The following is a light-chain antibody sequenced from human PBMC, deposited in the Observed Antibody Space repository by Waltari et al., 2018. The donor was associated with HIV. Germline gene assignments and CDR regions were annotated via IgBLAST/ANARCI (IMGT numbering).Light chain of an antibody. CDR2: EDF. CDR1: ALQKTC. Sequence: SYELTQPPSVSVSPGPTARITCSGDALQKTCAYWYQQKSGQAPVLVIYEDFKRPSGIPERFSGSSSGTMATLTISGAQVEDEADYYCYSTDSSGNHRGVFGGGTKLTVL. V-gene: IGLV3-10*01. J-gene: IGLJ2*01. CDR3: YSTDSSGNHRGV.